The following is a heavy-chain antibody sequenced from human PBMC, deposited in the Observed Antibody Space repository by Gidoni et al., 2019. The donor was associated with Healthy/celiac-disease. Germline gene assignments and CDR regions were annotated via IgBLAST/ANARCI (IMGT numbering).Heavy chain of an antibody. V-gene: IGHV3-21*01. CDR1: GFTFSRYS. J-gene: IGHJ5*02. CDR2: ISSSSSYI. Sequence: EVQLVESGGGLVTPGGSLILSCAASGFTFSRYSMNWVRQAPGKGLEWVSSISSSSSYIYYADSVKGRFTISRDNAKNSLYLQMNSLRAEDTAVYYCARGGTLLPVRRLDPWGQGTLVTVSS. D-gene: IGHD2-15*01. CDR3: ARGGTLLPVRRLDP.